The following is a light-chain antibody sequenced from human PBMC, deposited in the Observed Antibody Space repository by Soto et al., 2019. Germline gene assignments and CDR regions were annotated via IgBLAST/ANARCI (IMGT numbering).Light chain of an antibody. CDR1: QSVSGN. Sequence: EVVMTQSPATLSVSPGERATLSCRASQSVSGNLAWYQQKPGQAPRLLIYGASTRATGIPARFSGSGSGTEFTLTISSLQSEDVAVDYCQQYNNWPRTFGQGTKVEIK. J-gene: IGKJ1*01. CDR3: QQYNNWPRT. V-gene: IGKV3-15*01. CDR2: GAS.